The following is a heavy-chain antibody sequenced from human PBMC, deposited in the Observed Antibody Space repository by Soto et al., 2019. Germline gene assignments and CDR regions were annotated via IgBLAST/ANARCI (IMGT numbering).Heavy chain of an antibody. J-gene: IGHJ4*02. CDR1: GGSISSYY. V-gene: IGHV4-59*01. CDR3: ARGRGYSYGTFDY. CDR2: IYYSGST. D-gene: IGHD5-18*01. Sequence: QVQLQESGPGLVKPSETLSLTCTVSGGSISSYYWSWIRQPPGKGLEWIGYIYYSGSTNYNPSLKSRVTISVDTSKNQFSLKLSSVTAADTAVYYCARGRGYSYGTFDYWGQGTLVTVSS.